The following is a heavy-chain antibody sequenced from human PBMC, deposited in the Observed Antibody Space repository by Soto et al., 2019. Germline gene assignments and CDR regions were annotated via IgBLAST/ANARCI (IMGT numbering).Heavy chain of an antibody. CDR1: GFTFSSYA. J-gene: IGHJ2*01. Sequence: QVQLVESGGGVVQPGRSLRLSCAASGFTFSSYAMHWVRQAPGKGLEWVAVISYDGSNKYYADSVKGRFTISRDNFKNTLYLQMNSLRAEDTAVYYCARPLWRDDYNWGYFDLWGRGTLVTVSS. D-gene: IGHD4-4*01. V-gene: IGHV3-30-3*01. CDR2: ISYDGSNK. CDR3: ARPLWRDDYNWGYFDL.